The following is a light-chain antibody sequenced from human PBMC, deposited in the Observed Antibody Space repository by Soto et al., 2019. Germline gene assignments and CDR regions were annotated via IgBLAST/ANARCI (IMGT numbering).Light chain of an antibody. CDR1: QSVGSRF. CDR2: GAS. CDR3: QQSGTSPPVA. Sequence: EIVLTQSPGTLSLSPGERATLSCRASQSVGSRFLAWYQQKPGQAPRLLIYGASNRATGIPDRFSGSGSGTDFTLTISRLEPEDFAVYYCQQSGTSPPVAFGGGTKMEIK. J-gene: IGKJ4*01. V-gene: IGKV3-20*01.